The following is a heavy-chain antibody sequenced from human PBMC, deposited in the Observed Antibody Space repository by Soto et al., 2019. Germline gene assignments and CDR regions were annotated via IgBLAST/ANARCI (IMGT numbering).Heavy chain of an antibody. CDR3: ARGLSIAAALYYFDY. CDR1: GFTFSGYW. CDR2: MNSDGSST. D-gene: IGHD6-13*01. Sequence: EVQLVESGGGLVQPGESLRLSCAASGFTFSGYWMNWVRQAPGKGLVWVSRMNSDGSSTTYADSVKGRFTISRDNAKNRLYRQMNSLRAEDTAVYYCARGLSIAAALYYFDYWGQGTLVTVSS. J-gene: IGHJ4*02. V-gene: IGHV3-74*01.